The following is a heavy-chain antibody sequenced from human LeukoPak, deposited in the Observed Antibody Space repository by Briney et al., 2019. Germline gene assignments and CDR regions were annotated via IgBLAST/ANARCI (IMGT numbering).Heavy chain of an antibody. D-gene: IGHD1-26*01. CDR2: IYYSGST. J-gene: IGHJ4*02. Sequence: PSETLSLTCTVSGGSISSSSYYWGWIRQPPGKGLEWIGSIYYSGSTYYNPSLKSRVTISVDTSKNQFSLKLSSVTAADTAVYYCAYLHGATGDFDYWGQGALVTVSS. CDR1: GGSISSSSYY. CDR3: AYLHGATGDFDY. V-gene: IGHV4-39*07.